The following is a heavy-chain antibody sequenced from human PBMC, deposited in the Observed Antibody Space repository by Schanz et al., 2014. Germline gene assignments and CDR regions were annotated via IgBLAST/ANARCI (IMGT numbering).Heavy chain of an antibody. Sequence: EVQLVESGGYLVQPGGSLRLSCAASGFAFSVYGMHWVRQVPGKGLEWLSYIATSSSTRHYADSVKGRFTISRDNSKNTVYLQMNRLRAEDTAVYYCARDGDRFYHNYYMDVWGKGTTVTVSS. CDR3: ARDGDRFYHNYYMDV. CDR1: GFAFSVYG. J-gene: IGHJ6*03. D-gene: IGHD4-17*01. CDR2: IATSSSTR. V-gene: IGHV3-48*01.